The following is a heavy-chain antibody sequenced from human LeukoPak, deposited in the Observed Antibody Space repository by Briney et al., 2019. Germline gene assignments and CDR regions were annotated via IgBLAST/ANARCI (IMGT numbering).Heavy chain of an antibody. CDR3: AREGYSHNLDY. J-gene: IGHJ4*02. V-gene: IGHV5-51*01. Sequence: GESLKISCKGSGYRFTSYWIGWGGPMPRKSLEWMGIIYPGDSDTRYSPSFQGQVTISADKSISTAYLQWSSLKASDTAMYYCAREGYSHNLDYWGQGTLVTVSS. CDR1: GYRFTSYW. D-gene: IGHD5-18*01. CDR2: IYPGDSDT.